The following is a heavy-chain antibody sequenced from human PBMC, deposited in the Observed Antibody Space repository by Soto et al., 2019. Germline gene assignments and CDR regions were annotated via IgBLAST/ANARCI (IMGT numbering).Heavy chain of an antibody. Sequence: GGLLSLYCAASGFTFSSSCISWVQQAPGKGLEWVDNIKQDGSEKYYVDSVKGRFTISRDNAKNSLYLQMNSLRAEDTAVYYCARXDILTEYFTTAYLDYWGQGTLVTVSS. CDR3: ARXDILTEYFTTAYLDY. D-gene: IGHD3-9*01. CDR1: GFTFSSSC. V-gene: IGHV3-7*01. J-gene: IGHJ4*02. CDR2: IKQDGSEK.